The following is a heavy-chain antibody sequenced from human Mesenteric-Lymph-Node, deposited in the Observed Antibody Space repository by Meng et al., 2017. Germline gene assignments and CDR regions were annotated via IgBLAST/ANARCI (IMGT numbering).Heavy chain of an antibody. CDR1: GGSITNRNL. CDR3: ARGRLGSGYYYGMDV. D-gene: IGHD6-19*01. Sequence: GRLQHAGHRWVGPSGTLSPTCTVSGGSITNRNLWSWVRLPPGKGLEWIGEVYLGGTIHHHPSLQSRVTISLDKAKDHLSLKLASVTAADTAVYYCARGRLGSGYYYGMDVWGQGTTVTVSS. CDR2: VYLGGTI. V-gene: IGHV4-4*02. J-gene: IGHJ6*02.